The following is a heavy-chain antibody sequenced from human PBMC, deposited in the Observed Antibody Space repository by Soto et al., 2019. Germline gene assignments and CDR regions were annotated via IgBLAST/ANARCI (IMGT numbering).Heavy chain of an antibody. Sequence: QVQLVQSGAEVKKPGASVKVSCKASGYTFTSYGISWVRQAPGQGLEWMGCISAYNGNTNYAQKLQGRVTMTTDTSTSTAYMELRSLRSDDTAVYYCARDMSWVFSGYDPRFDYWGQGTLVTVSS. D-gene: IGHD5-12*01. CDR3: ARDMSWVFSGYDPRFDY. V-gene: IGHV1-18*01. CDR1: GYTFTSYG. CDR2: ISAYNGNT. J-gene: IGHJ4*02.